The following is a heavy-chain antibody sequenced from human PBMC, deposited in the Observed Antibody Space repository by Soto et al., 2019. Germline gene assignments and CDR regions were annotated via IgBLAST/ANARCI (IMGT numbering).Heavy chain of an antibody. V-gene: IGHV4-59*01. CDR3: ARDPLYSSGWYYFDY. D-gene: IGHD6-19*01. CDR1: GGSISSYY. J-gene: IGHJ4*02. Sequence: SETLSLTCTVSGGSISSYYWSWIRQPPGKGLEWIGYIYYSGSTNYNPSLKSRVTISVDTSKNQFSLKLSSVTAADTAVYYCARDPLYSSGWYYFDYWGPGTLVTVSS. CDR2: IYYSGST.